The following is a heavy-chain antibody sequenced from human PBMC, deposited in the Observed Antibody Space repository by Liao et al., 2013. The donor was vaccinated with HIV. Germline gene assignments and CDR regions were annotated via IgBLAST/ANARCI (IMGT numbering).Heavy chain of an antibody. J-gene: IGHJ6*03. CDR3: ARADFYYYYMDV. CDR2: IYYSGTI. V-gene: IGHV4-30-4*08. Sequence: QVQLQESGPGLVKPSQTLSLTCTVSHGSIRSGDYYWTWIRQPPGKGLEWIGYIYYSGTIYYNPSLKSRVNLSIDTSKNEFSLKLSSLTAADTAVYFCARADFYYYYMDVWGKGTAVTVSS. CDR1: HGSIRSGDYY.